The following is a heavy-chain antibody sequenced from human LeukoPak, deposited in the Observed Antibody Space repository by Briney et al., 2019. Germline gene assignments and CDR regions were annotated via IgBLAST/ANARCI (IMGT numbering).Heavy chain of an antibody. J-gene: IGHJ4*02. Sequence: GGSLRLSCAASGFTFSSYAMSWVRQAPGKGLEWVSAISGSGVSPYYADSVKGRFTISRDNSKNTVYLQMNSLRAEDTALCYCAKPGQISVAGYFDYWGQGTLVTVSS. V-gene: IGHV3-23*01. CDR3: AKPGQISVAGYFDY. D-gene: IGHD6-19*01. CDR1: GFTFSSYA. CDR2: ISGSGVSP.